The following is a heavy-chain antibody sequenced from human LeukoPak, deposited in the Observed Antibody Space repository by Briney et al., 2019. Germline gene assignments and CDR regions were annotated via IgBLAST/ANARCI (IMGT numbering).Heavy chain of an antibody. Sequence: PGGSLRLSCAASGFTFSSYWMNWARQAPGKGLEWVASINHNGNVNYYVDSVKGRFTISRDNAKNSLYLQMNSLRAEDTAVYYCARSNEYYDFWSGYYQHYYYYYGMDVWGQGTTVTVSS. CDR2: INHNGNVN. V-gene: IGHV3-7*01. CDR3: ARSNEYYDFWSGYYQHYYYYYGMDV. D-gene: IGHD3-3*01. J-gene: IGHJ6*02. CDR1: GFTFSSYW.